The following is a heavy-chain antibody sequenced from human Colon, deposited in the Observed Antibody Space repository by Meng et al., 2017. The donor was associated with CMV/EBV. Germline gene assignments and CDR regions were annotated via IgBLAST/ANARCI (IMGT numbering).Heavy chain of an antibody. Sequence: GESLKISCAASGFAFSDYYMSWIRQAPGKGLEWVSYMSGSDTTKDYADSVKGRFIISRDNAKNSLYLQMNSLRAEDTAVYYCAREWSYGADSWGQGTLVTVSS. J-gene: IGHJ5*01. CDR3: AREWSYGADS. V-gene: IGHV3-11*01. CDR1: GFAFSDYY. CDR2: MSGSDTTK. D-gene: IGHD3-16*01.